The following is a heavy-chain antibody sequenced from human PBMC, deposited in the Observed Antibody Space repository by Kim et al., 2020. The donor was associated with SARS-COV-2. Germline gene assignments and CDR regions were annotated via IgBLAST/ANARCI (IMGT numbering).Heavy chain of an antibody. Sequence: YTPSLKSRVTISVETSKNQFSLKLSSVTAADTAVYYCASDDYGDQRIFDYWGQGTLVTVSS. CDR3: ASDDYGDQRIFDY. D-gene: IGHD4-17*01. J-gene: IGHJ4*02. V-gene: IGHV4-39*01.